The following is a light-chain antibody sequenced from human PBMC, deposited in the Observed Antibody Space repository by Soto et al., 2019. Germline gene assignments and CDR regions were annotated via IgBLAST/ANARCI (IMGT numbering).Light chain of an antibody. CDR1: SSDIGGYNY. Sequence: QSALTQPASVSGSPGQSITISCTGTSSDIGGYNYVSWYQHHPGKAPKLMIYEVSNRPSGVSNRFSGSKSGNTASLTISGLQAVDEADYYCSSYSSSTTVVFGGGTKLTVL. V-gene: IGLV2-14*01. J-gene: IGLJ2*01. CDR3: SSYSSSTTVV. CDR2: EVS.